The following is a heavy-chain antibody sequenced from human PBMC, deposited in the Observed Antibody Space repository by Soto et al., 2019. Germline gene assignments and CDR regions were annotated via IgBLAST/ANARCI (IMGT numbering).Heavy chain of an antibody. V-gene: IGHV3-53*01. CDR2: IHSGGST. Sequence: PGGSLRRSCAASGFTVSSNYMSWVRQVPGKGLEWVSVIHSGGSTYYADSVKGRFTLSRDSSKNTLYLQMNSLRADDTAVYYCARVQVLQFLEWFPDYWGQGTLVTVSS. D-gene: IGHD3-3*01. CDR3: ARVQVLQFLEWFPDY. J-gene: IGHJ4*02. CDR1: GFTVSSNY.